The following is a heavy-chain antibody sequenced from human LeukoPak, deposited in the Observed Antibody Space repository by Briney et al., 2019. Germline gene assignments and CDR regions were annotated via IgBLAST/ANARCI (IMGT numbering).Heavy chain of an antibody. CDR2: ITQEESER. D-gene: IGHD4-11*01. CDR1: GFTFSTSW. V-gene: IGHV3-7*01. CDR3: AKDAQRGFDYSNSLEY. Sequence: GGSLRLSCAASGFTFSTSWMNWVRQAPGKGLEWVAMITQEESERYYVDSVKGRFTISRDNSENTVYLQMNSLRAEDTAVYYCAKDAQRGFDYSNSLEYWGQGDLVTVSS. J-gene: IGHJ4*02.